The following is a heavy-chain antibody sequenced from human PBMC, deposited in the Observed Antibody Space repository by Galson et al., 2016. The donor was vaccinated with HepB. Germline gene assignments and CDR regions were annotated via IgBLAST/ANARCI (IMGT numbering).Heavy chain of an antibody. CDR3: TRELGWELLGWYFDY. CDR1: GFTFGDYA. CDR2: IRSKGYGGTT. J-gene: IGHJ4*02. D-gene: IGHD4-23*01. V-gene: IGHV3-49*03. Sequence: SLRLSCADSGFTFGDYAMSWLRQAPGKGLEWVAFIRSKGYGGTTEYAASVKGRFTMSRDDSKSIAYLQMNSLKTEDTAVYYCTRELGWELLGWYFDYWGQGTLVTVSS.